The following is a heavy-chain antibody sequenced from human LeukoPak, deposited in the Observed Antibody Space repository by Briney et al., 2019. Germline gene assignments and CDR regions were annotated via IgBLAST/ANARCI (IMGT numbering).Heavy chain of an antibody. J-gene: IGHJ1*01. CDR3: ARDEVRFPRVFQH. CDR2: IYYSGST. CDR1: GGSISSYH. V-gene: IGHV4-59*01. D-gene: IGHD3-10*01. Sequence: SETLSLTCTISGGSISSYHWSWIRQPPGKGLEWIGNIYYSGSTNYNPSLKSRVTISLDTSKDQFSLKLSSVTAADTAVYYCARDEVRFPRVFQHWGQGTLVTVSS.